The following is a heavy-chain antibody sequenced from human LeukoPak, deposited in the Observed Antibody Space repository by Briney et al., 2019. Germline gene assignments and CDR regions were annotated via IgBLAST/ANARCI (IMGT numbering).Heavy chain of an antibody. CDR3: ARTAAAGLIDY. D-gene: IGHD6-13*01. V-gene: IGHV4-31*03. CDR1: GGSISSGGYY. J-gene: IGHJ4*02. CDR2: IYYSGST. Sequence: SETLSLTCTVSGGSISSGGYYWSWIRQHPGKGLEWIGYIYYSGSTHYNPSLKSRVTISVDTSKNQFSLKLSSVTAADTAVYYCARTAAAGLIDYWGQGTLVTVSS.